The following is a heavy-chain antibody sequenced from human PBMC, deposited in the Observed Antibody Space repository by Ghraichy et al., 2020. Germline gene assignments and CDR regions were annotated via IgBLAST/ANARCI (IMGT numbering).Heavy chain of an antibody. CDR2: IRSKANSYAT. D-gene: IGHD1-26*01. V-gene: IGHV3-73*01. Sequence: GGSLRLSCAASGFTFSGSAMHWVRQASGKGLEWVGRIRSKANSYATAYAASVKGRFTISRDDSKNTAYLQMNSLKTEDTAVYYCTVAGIVGATEGDYWGQGTLVTVSS. CDR1: GFTFSGSA. J-gene: IGHJ4*02. CDR3: TVAGIVGATEGDY.